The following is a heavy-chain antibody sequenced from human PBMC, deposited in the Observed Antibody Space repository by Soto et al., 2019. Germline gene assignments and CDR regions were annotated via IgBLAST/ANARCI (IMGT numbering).Heavy chain of an antibody. CDR3: ARAGDWNYVQDF. V-gene: IGHV3-74*01. CDR2: INSDGTRI. CDR1: GFTFTNYR. J-gene: IGHJ4*02. Sequence: LRLSCAASGFTFTNYRIHWVRQAPGKGLVWVARINSDGTRINYADSVKGRFTISRDNAKNTVFLQMNSLRDEDSAVYFCARAGDWNYVQDFWGQGTLVTVSS. D-gene: IGHD1-7*01.